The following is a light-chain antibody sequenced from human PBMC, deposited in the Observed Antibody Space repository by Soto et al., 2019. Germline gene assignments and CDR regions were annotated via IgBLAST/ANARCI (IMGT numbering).Light chain of an antibody. CDR1: QTISIW. CDR3: QQYKSYPLT. CDR2: KAS. Sequence: DIQMTQSPSTLSASVGDRVTITCRASQTISIWLAWFQQKPGKAPNLLIYKASSLQSGVPSRFSGSGSGTEFTLTISSLQPDDLATYYCQQYKSYPLTFGGGTKVEIK. V-gene: IGKV1-5*03. J-gene: IGKJ4*01.